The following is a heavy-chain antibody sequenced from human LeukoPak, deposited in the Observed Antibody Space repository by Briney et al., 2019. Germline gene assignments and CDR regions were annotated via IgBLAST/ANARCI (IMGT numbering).Heavy chain of an antibody. V-gene: IGHV4-39*01. D-gene: IGHD3-22*01. Sequence: TSETLPHTSIESGGSISSSSYYWGWIRQPPGKGLEWIGSIYYSGSTYYNPSLKSQVTISVDTSKNHCSLKLSSVTAADTAVYYCARHSYYDSSGYYPDAFDIWGQGTMVTVSS. CDR2: IYYSGST. CDR1: GGSISSSSYY. CDR3: ARHSYYDSSGYYPDAFDI. J-gene: IGHJ3*02.